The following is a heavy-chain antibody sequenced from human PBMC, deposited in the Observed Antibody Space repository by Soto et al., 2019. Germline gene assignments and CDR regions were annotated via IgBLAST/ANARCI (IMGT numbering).Heavy chain of an antibody. CDR1: GGSISSGAFY. Sequence: SETLTLTCTVSGGSISSGAFYWSWLRQPKGQGLEWIAYIYYSGSTYYTPSLKSRVTISVDTSKNQFSLKLSTVTAADTAVYYCAKFPLYFGETEIYYYDCMDVWGQGTTVTVSS. D-gene: IGHD3-3*01. CDR2: IYYSGST. J-gene: IGHJ6*02. V-gene: IGHV4-30-4*01. CDR3: AKFPLYFGETEIYYYDCMDV.